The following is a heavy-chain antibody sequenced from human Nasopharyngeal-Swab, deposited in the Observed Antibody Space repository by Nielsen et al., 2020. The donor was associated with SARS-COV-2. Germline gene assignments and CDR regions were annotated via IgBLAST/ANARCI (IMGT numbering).Heavy chain of an antibody. V-gene: IGHV3-23*01. CDR2: LSGSGGST. CDR3: AKTRPRDYPNRFDY. CDR1: GFTFSSYA. Sequence: GGSLRLSCAASGFTFSSYAMSWVRQAPGKGLEWVSALSGSGGSTYYADSAKGRFTIPRDNSKTALYLQMNSLRAEDTAVYYCAKTRPRDYPNRFDYWGQGTLVTVSS. D-gene: IGHD4-17*01. J-gene: IGHJ4*02.